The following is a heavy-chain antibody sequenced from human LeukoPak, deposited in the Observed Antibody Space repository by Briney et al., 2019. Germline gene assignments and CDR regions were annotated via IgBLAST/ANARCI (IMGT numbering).Heavy chain of an antibody. J-gene: IGHJ5*02. Sequence: HTRGSLRLSCAAPGFTFSSYGMHWVRQAPGKGLEWVAVIWYDGSNKYYADSVKGRFTISRDNSKNTLYLQMNSLRAEDTAVYYCARDWVAVAGYENWFDPWGQGTLVTVSS. CDR3: ARDWVAVAGYENWFDP. D-gene: IGHD6-19*01. V-gene: IGHV3-33*01. CDR2: IWYDGSNK. CDR1: GFTFSSYG.